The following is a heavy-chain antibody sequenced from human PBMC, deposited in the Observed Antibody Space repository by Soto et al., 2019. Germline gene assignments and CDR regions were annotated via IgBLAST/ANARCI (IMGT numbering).Heavy chain of an antibody. CDR3: ARSPSGDWLVDPDGYFDY. CDR2: IIPIFGTA. V-gene: IGHV1-69*06. D-gene: IGHD3-9*01. Sequence: QVQLVQSGAEVKKPGSSVKVSCKASGGTFSSYAISWVRQAPGQGLEWMGGIIPIFGTANYAQKFQGRVTITADKSTSTAYMELSSLRSEDTAVYYCARSPSGDWLVDPDGYFDYWGQGTLVTVSS. CDR1: GGTFSSYA. J-gene: IGHJ4*02.